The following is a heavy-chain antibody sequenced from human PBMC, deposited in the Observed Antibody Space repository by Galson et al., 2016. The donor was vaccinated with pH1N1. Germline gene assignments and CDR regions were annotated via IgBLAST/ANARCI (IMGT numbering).Heavy chain of an antibody. Sequence: PALVKPPQTLTLTCTFSGFSLSTSGVGVGWIRQPPGKALEWLALIYWNDDKRYSPSLKSRLTITKDTSKNQVVLTMTNMDPVDTATYYCAHSLYGDYVGWFYPWGQGTLVTVSS. V-gene: IGHV2-5*01. CDR2: IYWNDDK. J-gene: IGHJ5*02. CDR3: AHSLYGDYVGWFYP. D-gene: IGHD4-17*01. CDR1: GFSLSTSGVG.